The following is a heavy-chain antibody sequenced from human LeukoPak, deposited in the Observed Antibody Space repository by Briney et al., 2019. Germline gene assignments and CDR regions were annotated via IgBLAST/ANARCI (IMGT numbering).Heavy chain of an antibody. Sequence: GGSLRLSCAASGFTFSAYWMHWVRQVPGKGLEWVSGISESGGNTFYADSVKGRFTISRDNSKNTLFLQMNSLRAEDTAVYYCAVSARVERVWHYFNYWGQGTLVTVSS. CDR3: AVSARVERVWHYFNY. J-gene: IGHJ4*02. CDR2: ISESGGNT. D-gene: IGHD6-6*01. CDR1: GFTFSAYW. V-gene: IGHV3-23*01.